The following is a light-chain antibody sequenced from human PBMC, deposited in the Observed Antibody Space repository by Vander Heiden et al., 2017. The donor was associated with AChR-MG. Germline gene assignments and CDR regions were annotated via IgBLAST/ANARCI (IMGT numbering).Light chain of an antibody. J-gene: IGKJ3*01. CDR1: QSIGSY. V-gene: IGKV1-39*01. Sequence: DIQMTQSPSSLSASVGDRVTITCRASQSIGSYLKWYQQKPGKAPTLLIYAASTLQSGVPARFSGTGSGTDFTLTISSLQPEDFATYYCQQSYSIPLTFGHGTKVDIK. CDR3: QQSYSIPLT. CDR2: AAS.